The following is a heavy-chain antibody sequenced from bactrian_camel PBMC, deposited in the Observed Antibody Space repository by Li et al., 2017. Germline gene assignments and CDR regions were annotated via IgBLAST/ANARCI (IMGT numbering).Heavy chain of an antibody. Sequence: VQLVESGGGSVQTGGSLRLSCAASGMGYGVYCLGWFRQAPGKEREGVARVGYNGAGTTTYHADSVQGRFFASADKPKNTLPLQMNNLRPEDTAVYYCAAATYCPRGRRADYIYWGQGTQVTVS. V-gene: IGHV3S54*01. CDR2: GYNGAGTTT. CDR3: AAATYCPRGRRADYIY. J-gene: IGHJ4*01. D-gene: IGHD1*01. CDR1: GMGYGVYC.